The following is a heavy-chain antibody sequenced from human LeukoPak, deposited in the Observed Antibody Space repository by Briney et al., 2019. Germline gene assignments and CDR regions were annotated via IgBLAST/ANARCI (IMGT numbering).Heavy chain of an antibody. V-gene: IGHV4-34*01. J-gene: IGHJ4*02. CDR2: INHSGST. CDR1: GGSFSGYY. Sequence: SETLSLTCAVYGGSFSGYYWSWIRQPPGKGLECIGEINHSGSTNYNPSLKRRVTISVDTSKNQFSLKLSSVTAADTAVYYCARGGRLGYCSSTSCYPLDYWGQGTLVTVSS. D-gene: IGHD2-2*01. CDR3: ARGGRLGYCSSTSCYPLDY.